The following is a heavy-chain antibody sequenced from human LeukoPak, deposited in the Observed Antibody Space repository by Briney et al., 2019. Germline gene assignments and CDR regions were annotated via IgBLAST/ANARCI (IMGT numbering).Heavy chain of an antibody. J-gene: IGHJ4*02. CDR1: GFTFSSYG. CDR3: AKEQDIVVVPAAAIDY. Sequence: GGSLRLSCAASGFTFSSYGMHWVRQAPGKGLEWVAFIRYDGSNKYYADSVKGRFTISRDNSKNTLYLQMNSLRAEDTAVYYCAKEQDIVVVPAAAIDYWGQGTLVTVSS. CDR2: IRYDGSNK. D-gene: IGHD2-2*01. V-gene: IGHV3-30*02.